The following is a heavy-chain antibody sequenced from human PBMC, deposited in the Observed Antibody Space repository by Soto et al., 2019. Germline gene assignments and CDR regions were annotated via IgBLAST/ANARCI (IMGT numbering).Heavy chain of an antibody. J-gene: IGHJ4*02. D-gene: IGHD5-18*01. CDR3: GRGGSDSPMAPGY. CDR2: INPDGSAT. Sequence: GRSLRLSCAASGFTCSSYWMHWVRQAPGKGLVWVSRINPDGSATNYADSVKGRFTISRENAKNTLYLQMNSLRAEDTAVFYCGRGGSDSPMAPGYWGQGTLVTASS. V-gene: IGHV3-74*01. CDR1: GFTCSSYW.